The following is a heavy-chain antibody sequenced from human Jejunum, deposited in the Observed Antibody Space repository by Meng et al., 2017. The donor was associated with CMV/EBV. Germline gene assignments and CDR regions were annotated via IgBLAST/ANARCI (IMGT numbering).Heavy chain of an antibody. J-gene: IGHJ5*02. CDR3: ARGPSHYESSGYYAGQSNWFDP. CDR1: YY. CDR2: INPNGGST. Sequence: YYMHWGRPAPEQGFEWMGIINPNGGSTRYAQKFQDRVTMTSDTSTNTVYMELSSLRSEDTAIYYCARGPSHYESSGYYAGQSNWFDPWGQGTLVTVSS. V-gene: IGHV1-46*01. D-gene: IGHD3-22*01.